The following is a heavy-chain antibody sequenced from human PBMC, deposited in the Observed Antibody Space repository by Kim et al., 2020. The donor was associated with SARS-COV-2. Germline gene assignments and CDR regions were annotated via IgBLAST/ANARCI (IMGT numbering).Heavy chain of an antibody. CDR3: ARGGPFDL. V-gene: IGHV3-53*04. Sequence: GGSLRLSCLASGFTISSDFISWVRQAPGKGLEWVSSVYRGGATYYADSVKGRFSVSRHDSENTLYLQLDSLTFADTAVYYCARGGPFDLWGQGTLVADSS. J-gene: IGHJ5*02. CDR2: VYRGGAT. CDR1: GFTISSDF.